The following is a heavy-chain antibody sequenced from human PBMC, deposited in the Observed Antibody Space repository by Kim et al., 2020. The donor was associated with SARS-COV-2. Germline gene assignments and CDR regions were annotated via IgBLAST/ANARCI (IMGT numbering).Heavy chain of an antibody. CDR3: ATSSYYYDSSGYYEGMFDY. J-gene: IGHJ4*02. CDR1: GGSISSSSYY. V-gene: IGHV4-39*01. Sequence: SETLSLTCTVSGGSISSSSYYWGWIRQPPGKGLEWIGSIYYSGSTYYNPSLKSRVTISVDTSKNQFSLKLSSVTAADTAVYYCATSSYYYDSSGYYEGMFDYWGQGTLVTVSS. D-gene: IGHD3-22*01. CDR2: IYYSGST.